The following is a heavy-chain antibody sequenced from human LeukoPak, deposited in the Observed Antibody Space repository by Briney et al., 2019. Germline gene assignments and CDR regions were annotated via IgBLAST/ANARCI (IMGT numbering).Heavy chain of an antibody. CDR2: INPSGGST. CDR1: GYTFTTYY. V-gene: IGHV1-46*01. CDR3: ARSSGWYVGDFEY. Sequence: ASVKVSCKASGYTFTTYYMHWVRQAPGQGLEWMGIINPSGGSTSYEQKFQGRVTMTRDMSTSTVYMELSSLRSEVTAVYYCARSSGWYVGDFEYWGQGTLVSVSS. J-gene: IGHJ4*02. D-gene: IGHD6-19*01.